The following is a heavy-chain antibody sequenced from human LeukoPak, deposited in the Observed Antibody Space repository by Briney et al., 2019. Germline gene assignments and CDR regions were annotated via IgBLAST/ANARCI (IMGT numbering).Heavy chain of an antibody. J-gene: IGHJ4*02. V-gene: IGHV3-23*01. CDR1: GFTFSSYA. CDR3: AKDRGMTTVTTVDY. D-gene: IGHD4-17*01. Sequence: GGSLRLSCAASGFTFSSYAMSWVRQAPGKGLEWVSAINGSGGSTYHADSVKGRFTISRDNSKNTLYLQMNSLRAEDTAIYYCAKDRGMTTVTTVDYWGQRTLVTVSA. CDR2: INGSGGST.